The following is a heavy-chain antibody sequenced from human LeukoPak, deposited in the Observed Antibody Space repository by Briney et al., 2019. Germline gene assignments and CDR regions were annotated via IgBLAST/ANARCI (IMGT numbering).Heavy chain of an antibody. V-gene: IGHV3-21*04. Sequence: GGSLRLSCAASGFTFSSYSMNWVRQAPGKGLEWVSSISSSSSYIYYADSVKGRFTISRDNAKNSLYLQMNSLRAEDTAVYYCAKEVVVVPAAMLDYWGQGTLVTVSS. CDR1: GFTFSSYS. CDR2: ISSSSSYI. CDR3: AKEVVVVPAAMLDY. J-gene: IGHJ4*02. D-gene: IGHD2-2*01.